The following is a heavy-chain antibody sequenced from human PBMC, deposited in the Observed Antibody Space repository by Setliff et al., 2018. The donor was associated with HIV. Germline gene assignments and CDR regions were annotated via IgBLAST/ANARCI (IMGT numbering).Heavy chain of an antibody. CDR1: AGSIRSSTYY. CDR3: IIAYSSGWLAPMGFDS. Sequence: SETLSLTCTVSAGSIRSSTYYWAWIRQPPGKGLEWIGTIYYSGSTYYNPSLKSRATISVDMSKNQFSLGLRSVTAADTAVYYCIIAYSSGWLAPMGFDSWGQGTLVTVSS. CDR2: IYYSGST. J-gene: IGHJ4*02. D-gene: IGHD6-19*01. V-gene: IGHV4-39*01.